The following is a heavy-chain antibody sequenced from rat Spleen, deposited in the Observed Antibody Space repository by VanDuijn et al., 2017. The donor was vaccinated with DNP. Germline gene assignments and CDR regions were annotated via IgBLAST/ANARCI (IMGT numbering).Heavy chain of an antibody. CDR3: TRTGSYKSGYYFDY. V-gene: IGHV2-1*01. CDR2: IWSGGTT. D-gene: IGHD4-3*01. CDR1: GFSLSSNS. Sequence: QVQLKESGPGLVQPSQTLSLTCTVSGFSLSSNSVSWVRQPPGKGLEWMGTIWSGGTTDYNPLFKFRLSISRDTSESQVFLEMNSLQTEDTAIYFCTRTGSYKSGYYFDYWGQGVMVTVSS. J-gene: IGHJ2*01.